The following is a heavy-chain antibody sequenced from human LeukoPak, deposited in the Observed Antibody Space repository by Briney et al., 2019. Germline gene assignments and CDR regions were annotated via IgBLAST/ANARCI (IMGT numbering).Heavy chain of an antibody. V-gene: IGHV1-18*01. CDR3: ATRADRLWFGELLYPHYYYYYGMDV. Sequence: ASVKVSCKASGYTFTSYGISWVRQAPGQGLEWMGWISAYNGNTNYAQKFQGRVTMTRDTSISTAYMELSSLRSEDTAVYYCATRADRLWFGELLYPHYYYYYGMDVWGQGTTVTVSS. D-gene: IGHD3-10*01. CDR2: ISAYNGNT. J-gene: IGHJ6*02. CDR1: GYTFTSYG.